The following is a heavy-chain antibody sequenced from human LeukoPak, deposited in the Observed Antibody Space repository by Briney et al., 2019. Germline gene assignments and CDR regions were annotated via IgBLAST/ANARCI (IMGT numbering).Heavy chain of an antibody. V-gene: IGHV3-74*01. Sequence: GGSLRLSCAASGFTFSSYWMHWVRQAPGKGLVWVSHINSDGSYTSYADSVKGRFTISRDNAKNSLYLQMNSLRAEDTAVYYCARDQQYYDFWSGYYPLYYYYMDVWGKGTTVTVSS. J-gene: IGHJ6*03. CDR1: GFTFSSYW. D-gene: IGHD3-3*01. CDR3: ARDQQYYDFWSGYYPLYYYYMDV. CDR2: INSDGSYT.